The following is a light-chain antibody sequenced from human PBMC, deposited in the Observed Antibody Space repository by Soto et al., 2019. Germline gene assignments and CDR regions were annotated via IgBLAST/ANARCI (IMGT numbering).Light chain of an antibody. CDR1: QSISSSF. V-gene: IGKV3-20*01. CDR3: QQCGSSPET. Sequence: DIVLTQPPGTLSLSPGQRATPSCRASQSISSSFLAWYQQKPGQAPRLLIYGASSRATGIPDRFSGSGSGTDFTLTISRLEPEDFAVYYCQQCGSSPETFGQGTKVDIK. CDR2: GAS. J-gene: IGKJ1*01.